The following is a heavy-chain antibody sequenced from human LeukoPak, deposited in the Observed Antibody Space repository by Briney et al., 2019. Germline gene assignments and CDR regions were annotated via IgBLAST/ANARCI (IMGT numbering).Heavy chain of an antibody. CDR3: ARDRYGDGFAHFDY. D-gene: IGHD5-24*01. J-gene: IGHJ4*02. V-gene: IGHV1-2*02. Sequence: ASVKASCKASGYTFTYYAMHWVRQAPGQGLQWMGWISPGGGTNYPQKFQGRVAIIWDTSTTTAYMDLSRLTSDDTAVYYCARDRYGDGFAHFDYWGQGALVTVSS. CDR1: GYTFTYYA. CDR2: ISPGGGT.